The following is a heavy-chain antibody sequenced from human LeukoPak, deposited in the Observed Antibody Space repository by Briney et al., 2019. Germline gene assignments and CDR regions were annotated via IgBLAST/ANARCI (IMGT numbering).Heavy chain of an antibody. CDR1: GFTVSSNY. CDR3: ARHQAMAIDY. J-gene: IGHJ4*02. D-gene: IGHD5-24*01. Sequence: PGGSLRLSCAASGFTVSSNYMSWVRQAPGKGLEWVSVISSGDNTNYADSVKGRFTISRDNSNKTLYLQMNSLRVEDTDVYYCARHQAMAIDYWGQGTLVTVSS. V-gene: IGHV3-53*01. CDR2: ISSGDNT.